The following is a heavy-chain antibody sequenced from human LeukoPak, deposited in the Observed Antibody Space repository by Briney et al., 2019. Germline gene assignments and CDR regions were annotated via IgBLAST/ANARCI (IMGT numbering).Heavy chain of an antibody. CDR3: AKDRNGNGATYFSY. D-gene: IGHD4/OR15-4a*01. J-gene: IGHJ4*02. CDR1: GGSMNSYY. V-gene: IGHV4-4*07. CDR2: IYGSGTT. Sequence: SETLSLTCTVSGGSMNSYYWSWIRQPAGKGVEWIGRIYGSGTTLYNPSLESRVTMSVDTSKKQFSLKLTSVTAADTAVYYCAKDRNGNGATYFSYWGQGILVTVSS.